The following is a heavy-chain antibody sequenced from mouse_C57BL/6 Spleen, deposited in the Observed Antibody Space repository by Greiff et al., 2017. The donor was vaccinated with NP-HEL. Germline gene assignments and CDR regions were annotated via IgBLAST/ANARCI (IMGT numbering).Heavy chain of an antibody. CDR2: IDPEDGET. J-gene: IGHJ4*01. D-gene: IGHD1-1*01. CDR3: ARSSTTVVPYGDAMDY. Sequence: VQLKESGAELVKPGASVKLSCTASGFNIKDYYMHWVKQRTEQGLEWIGRIDPEDGETKYAPKFQGKATITADTSSNTAYLQLSSLTSEDTAVYYCARSSTTVVPYGDAMDYWGQGTSVTVSS. CDR1: GFNIKDYY. V-gene: IGHV14-2*01.